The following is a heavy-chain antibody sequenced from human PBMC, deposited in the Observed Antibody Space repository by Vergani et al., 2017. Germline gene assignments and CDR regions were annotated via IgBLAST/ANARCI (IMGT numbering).Heavy chain of an antibody. V-gene: IGHV4-31*03. CDR3: ARDVRYCSSTSCLGKFDP. CDR1: GGSISSSRYY. D-gene: IGHD2-2*01. CDR2: IYYSGST. Sequence: QLQLQESGPGLVKPSETLSLTCTVSGGSISSSRYYWSWIRQHPGKGLEWIGYIYYSGSTYYNPSLKSRVTISVDTSKNQFSLKLSSVTAADTAVYYCARDVRYCSSTSCLGKFDPWGQGTLVTVSS. J-gene: IGHJ5*02.